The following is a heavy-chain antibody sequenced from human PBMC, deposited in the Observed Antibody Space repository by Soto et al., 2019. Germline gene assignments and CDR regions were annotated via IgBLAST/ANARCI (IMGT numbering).Heavy chain of an antibody. Sequence: ASVKVSCKASGYTFTSYGISWVRQAPGQGLEWMGWISAYNGNTNYAQMLQGRVTMTTDTSTSTAYMELRSLRSDDTAVYYCARDLALIAAADPVENLFDPWGQGTLVTVSS. D-gene: IGHD6-13*01. CDR1: GYTFTSYG. CDR3: ARDLALIAAADPVENLFDP. V-gene: IGHV1-18*01. CDR2: ISAYNGNT. J-gene: IGHJ5*02.